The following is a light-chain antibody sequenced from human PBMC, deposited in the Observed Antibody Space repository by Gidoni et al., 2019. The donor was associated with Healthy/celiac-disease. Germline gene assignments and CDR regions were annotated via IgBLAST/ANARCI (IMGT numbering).Light chain of an antibody. CDR2: AAS. J-gene: IGKJ1*01. CDR3: QQYYSYPWT. Sequence: AIRMTQSPSSFAASTGDRVTITCGASQGISSYLAWYQQKPGKAPKLLIYAASTLQSGVPSRFSGSGSGTDFTLTISCLQSEDFATYYCQQYYSYPWTFGQXTKVEIK. V-gene: IGKV1-8*01. CDR1: QGISSY.